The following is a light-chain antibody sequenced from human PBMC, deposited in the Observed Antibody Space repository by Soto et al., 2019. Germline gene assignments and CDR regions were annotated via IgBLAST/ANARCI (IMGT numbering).Light chain of an antibody. V-gene: IGKV3-15*01. CDR2: GAS. CDR1: QSVSSN. Sequence: EIVMTQSPATLSVSPGERATLSCRASQSVSSNLAWYQQKPGQAPRLLIYGASTRATGLPARFSGSGSGTEFTLTIASLQSEDVAVYYCQQYDNWPLTFGGGTKVELK. CDR3: QQYDNWPLT. J-gene: IGKJ4*01.